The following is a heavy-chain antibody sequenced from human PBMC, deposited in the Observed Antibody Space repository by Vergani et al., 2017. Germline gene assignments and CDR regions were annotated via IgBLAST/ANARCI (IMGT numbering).Heavy chain of an antibody. J-gene: IGHJ4*02. CDR3: ARQRTGSGWYQGDVDD. D-gene: IGHD6-19*01. V-gene: IGHV4-34*01. Sequence: QVQLQQLGAGLLKPSETLSLTCAVYGRSFSGYYWSWIRQPPGKGLEWIGEINHSGSTNFNPSLKSRVTISVDTYKNQFSLKLSSVTAADTAVYCCARQRTGSGWYQGDVDDWGQGILVTVSS. CDR2: INHSGST. CDR1: GRSFSGYY.